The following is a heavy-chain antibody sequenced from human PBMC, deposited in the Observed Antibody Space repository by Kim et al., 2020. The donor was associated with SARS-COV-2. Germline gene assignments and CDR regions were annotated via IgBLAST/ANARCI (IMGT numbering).Heavy chain of an antibody. V-gene: IGHV4-59*08. Sequence: SETLSLTCTVPGGSISSYYWSWIRQPPGKGLEWIGYIYYSGSTNYNPSLKSRVTISVDTSKNQFSLKLSSVTAADTAVYYCARHLYYYYGMDVWGQGTTVTVSS. CDR2: IYYSGST. CDR1: GGSISSYY. J-gene: IGHJ6*02. CDR3: ARHLYYYYGMDV.